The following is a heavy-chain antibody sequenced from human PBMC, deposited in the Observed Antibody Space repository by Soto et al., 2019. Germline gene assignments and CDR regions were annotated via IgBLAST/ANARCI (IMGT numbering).Heavy chain of an antibody. J-gene: IGHJ4*02. CDR1: GYYISCSDW. D-gene: IGHD1-26*01. Sequence: PSETLSLTCGVSGYYISCSDWWGWIRQPPGKGLEWIGYIYYSGTTYYNPSLKSRVTMSVDTSKNQFSLKLTSVTAVDTAVYYCARREIQGPIDYWGQGTLVTVSS. CDR2: IYYSGTT. V-gene: IGHV4-28*01. CDR3: ARREIQGPIDY.